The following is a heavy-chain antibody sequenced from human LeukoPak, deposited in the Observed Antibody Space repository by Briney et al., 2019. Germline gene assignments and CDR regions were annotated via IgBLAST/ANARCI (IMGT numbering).Heavy chain of an antibody. CDR3: ARQGCTTTSCHTIDY. V-gene: IGHV5-51*01. CDR2: IYPVDSET. CDR1: GYTYTKSW. J-gene: IGHJ4*02. D-gene: IGHD2-2*02. Sequence: GESLKISCKGSGYTYTKSWIAWVRQMPGKGLELVGSIYPVDSETRYSPPFQGQVTISVDKSISTAYLQWSSLKASDTAMYYCARQGCTTTSCHTIDYWGQGTLVTAPS.